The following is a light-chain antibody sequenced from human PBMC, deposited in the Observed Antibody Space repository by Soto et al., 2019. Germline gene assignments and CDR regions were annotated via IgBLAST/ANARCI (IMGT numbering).Light chain of an antibody. CDR1: SSDVGGYNY. J-gene: IGLJ2*01. Sequence: QSALTQPASVSGSPGQSITISCTGTSSDVGGYNYVSWYQQHPGKAPKLMIYDVSNRPSGVSSRFSGSNSGNTASLTISGLQAEDEADYYCSSYTSSSTLDVVFVGGTKLTVL. CDR2: DVS. V-gene: IGLV2-14*01. CDR3: SSYTSSSTLDVV.